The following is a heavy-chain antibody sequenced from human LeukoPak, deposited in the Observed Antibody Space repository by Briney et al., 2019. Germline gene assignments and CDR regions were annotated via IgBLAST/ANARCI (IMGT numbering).Heavy chain of an antibody. Sequence: GGSLRLSCAASGFTFSSYSMNWVRQAPGKGLEWVSSISSSSSYIYYADSMKGRFTISRDNAKNSLYLQMNSLRAEDTAVYYCARDPAGDYDFWSGYRTYYFDYWGQGTLVTVSS. V-gene: IGHV3-21*01. CDR2: ISSSSSYI. CDR1: GFTFSSYS. CDR3: ARDPAGDYDFWSGYRTYYFDY. J-gene: IGHJ4*02. D-gene: IGHD3-3*01.